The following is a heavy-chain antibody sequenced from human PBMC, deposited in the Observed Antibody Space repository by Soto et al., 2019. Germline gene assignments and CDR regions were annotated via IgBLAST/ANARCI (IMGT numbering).Heavy chain of an antibody. CDR2: IYSGGST. Sequence: GGSLRLSCAASGFTVSSNYMSWVRQAPGKGLEWVSIIYSGGSTYYADSVKDRFTISRDNSKNTLYLQMNSLRAEDTAVYYCAKDREIGDYIWGSYRYRPALDYWGQGTLVTVSS. J-gene: IGHJ4*02. D-gene: IGHD3-16*02. CDR3: AKDREIGDYIWGSYRYRPALDY. V-gene: IGHV3-66*01. CDR1: GFTVSSNY.